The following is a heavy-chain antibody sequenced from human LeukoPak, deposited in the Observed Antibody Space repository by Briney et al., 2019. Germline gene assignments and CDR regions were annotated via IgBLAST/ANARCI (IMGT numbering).Heavy chain of an antibody. D-gene: IGHD3-10*01. CDR1: GFTFSSHD. J-gene: IGHJ6*03. Sequence: GGSLRLSCAASGFTFSSHDMHWVRQAPGKGLEWVAIISYDGGKKDYADSVKGRFTISRDNSKNTLYLQMNSLRAEDTAVYYCAKGRITMVRGVAMDVWGKGTTVTVSS. CDR3: AKGRITMVRGVAMDV. V-gene: IGHV3-30*18. CDR2: ISYDGGKK.